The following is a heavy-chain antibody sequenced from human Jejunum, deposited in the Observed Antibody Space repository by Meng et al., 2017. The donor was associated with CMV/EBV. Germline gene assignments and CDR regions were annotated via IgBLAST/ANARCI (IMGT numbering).Heavy chain of an antibody. CDR2: FYSSDTY. CDR1: GGSVNNYY. CDR3: ARGPGASTREGFDY. D-gene: IGHD1-26*01. J-gene: IGHJ4*02. V-gene: IGHV4-4*07. Sequence: QVQRQESGPGLVKPPEPLSLTCTVPGGSVNNYYWGWIRQSAGKGLEWIGRFYSSDTYNYHPSLDSRVTMSLDTSKNQFSLNLRSVTAADTATYYCARGPGASTREGFDYWGLGTLVTVSS.